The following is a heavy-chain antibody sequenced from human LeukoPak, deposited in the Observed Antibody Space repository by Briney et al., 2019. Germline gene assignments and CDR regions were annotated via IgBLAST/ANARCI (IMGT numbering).Heavy chain of an antibody. D-gene: IGHD4-17*01. V-gene: IGHV1-18*01. CDR1: GYTFTNDG. J-gene: IGHJ4*02. CDR2: ISGYNGKT. CDR3: ARDLSLGRHDDGEPFYY. Sequence: ASVKVSCKPSGYTFTNDGISWVRQGPGQGVEWMGWISGYNGKTNYVQKFRDRVTMTTDTSTSTSYMELRSLSSDDTALYYCARDLSLGRHDDGEPFYYWGQGTLVTVSS.